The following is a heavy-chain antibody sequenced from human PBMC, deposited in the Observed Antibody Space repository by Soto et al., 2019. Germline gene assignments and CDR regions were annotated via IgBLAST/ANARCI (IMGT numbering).Heavy chain of an antibody. J-gene: IGHJ6*03. CDR3: ARCLFEEYSSSSTDYYYYYYMDV. D-gene: IGHD6-6*01. CDR1: GGTFSSYA. Sequence: SVKVSCKASGGTFSSYAISWVRQAPGQGLEWMGGIIPIFGTANYAQKFQGRVTITADESTSTAYMELSSLRSEDTAVYYCARCLFEEYSSSSTDYYYYYYMDVWGKGTTVTVSS. V-gene: IGHV1-69*13. CDR2: IIPIFGTA.